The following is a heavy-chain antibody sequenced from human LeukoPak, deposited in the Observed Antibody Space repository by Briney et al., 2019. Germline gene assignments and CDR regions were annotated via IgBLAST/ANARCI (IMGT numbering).Heavy chain of an antibody. CDR2: IYTSGST. J-gene: IGHJ4*02. D-gene: IGHD3-22*01. CDR1: GGSISSYY. Sequence: SETLSLTCTVSGGSISSYYWSWIRQPAGKGLEWIGRIYTSGSTNYNPSLKSRVTMSVDTSKNQFSLKLSSVTAADTAVYYCARSAYYYDSSGYYYTFDYWGQGTLVTVSS. CDR3: ARSAYYYDSSGYYYTFDY. V-gene: IGHV4-4*07.